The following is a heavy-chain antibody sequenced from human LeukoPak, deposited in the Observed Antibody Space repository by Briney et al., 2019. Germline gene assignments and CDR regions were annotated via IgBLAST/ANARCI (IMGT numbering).Heavy chain of an antibody. J-gene: IGHJ2*01. CDR2: ISWNSGSI. CDR3: AREAGTGERWYFDL. Sequence: PSGGSLRLSCAASGFTFDDYAMHWVRQAPGKGLEWVSGISWNSGSIGYADSVKGRFTISRDNAKNSLYLQMNSLRAEDTAVYYCAREAGTGERWYFDLWGRGTLVTVSS. D-gene: IGHD7-27*01. CDR1: GFTFDDYA. V-gene: IGHV3-9*01.